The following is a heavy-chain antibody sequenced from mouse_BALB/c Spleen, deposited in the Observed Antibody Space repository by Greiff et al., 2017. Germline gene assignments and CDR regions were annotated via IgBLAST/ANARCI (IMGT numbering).Heavy chain of an antibody. CDR3: ARGGDYDPFYAMDY. V-gene: IGHV5-9-4*01. CDR2: ISSGGSYT. Sequence: EVMLVESGGGLVKPGGSLKLSCAASGFTFSSYAMSWVRQSPEKRLEWVAEISSGGSYTYYPDTVTGRFTISRDNAKNTLYLEMSSLRSEDTAMYYCARGGDYDPFYAMDYWGQGTSVTVSS. CDR1: GFTFSSYA. D-gene: IGHD2-4*01. J-gene: IGHJ4*01.